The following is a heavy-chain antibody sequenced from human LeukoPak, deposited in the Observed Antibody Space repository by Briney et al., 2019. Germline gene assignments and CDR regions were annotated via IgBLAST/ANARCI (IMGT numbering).Heavy chain of an antibody. CDR1: GFTFSSYA. V-gene: IGHV3-23*01. J-gene: IGHJ4*02. Sequence: GGSLRLSCAASGFTFSSYAMSWVRQAPGKGLEWVSAISGSGGSTYYADSVKGRFTISRDNSKNTLYLQMNSLRAEDTAVYYCARAPGGVYYFDYWGQGTLVTVSP. CDR3: ARAPGGVYYFDY. D-gene: IGHD3-16*01. CDR2: ISGSGGST.